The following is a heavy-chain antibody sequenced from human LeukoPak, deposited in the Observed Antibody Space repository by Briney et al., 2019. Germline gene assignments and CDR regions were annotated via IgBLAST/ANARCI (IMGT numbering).Heavy chain of an antibody. CDR1: GCSISSYY. D-gene: IGHD1-26*01. J-gene: IGHJ4*02. V-gene: IGHV4-59*12. Sequence: SETLSLTCTASGCSISSYYWSWIRQPPGKGLEWIGDISYSGSTNYNPSLKSRLTISLDTSKRQFSLNLNSVTVADTALYYCARRSPRGALDYWGQGTLVTVSS. CDR3: ARRSPRGALDY. CDR2: ISYSGST.